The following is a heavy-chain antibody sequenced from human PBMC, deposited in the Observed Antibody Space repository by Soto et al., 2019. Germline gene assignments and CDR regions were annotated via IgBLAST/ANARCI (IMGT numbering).Heavy chain of an antibody. V-gene: IGHV3-30*03. J-gene: IGHJ1*01. Sequence: QVQLVESGGGVVRPGRSLRLSCAASEFIFSSYGMHWVRQAPGKGLEWVAVISSDGSVKYYADSVKGRFTISRDNSKNTLDVQMNSLRTEDTAVYHCSREGHSRGYGAYLQHWGQGTLVTVSS. CDR1: EFIFSSYG. D-gene: IGHD6-25*01. CDR3: SREGHSRGYGAYLQH. CDR2: ISSDGSVK.